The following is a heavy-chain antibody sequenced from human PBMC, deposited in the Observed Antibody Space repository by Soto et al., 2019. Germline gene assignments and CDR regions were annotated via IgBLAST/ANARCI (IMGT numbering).Heavy chain of an antibody. J-gene: IGHJ4*02. CDR1: GHSFTRYW. D-gene: IGHD1-26*01. CDR2: IYPGDSDT. Sequence: ESLTISCTCSGHSFTRYWIGWVRQMPGKGLEWMGIIYPGDSDTRYSPSFQGQVTISADKSISTAYLQWSSLKASDTAMYYCARHGLDASWEPVGYWGQGTPVTVSS. CDR3: ARHGLDASWEPVGY. V-gene: IGHV5-51*01.